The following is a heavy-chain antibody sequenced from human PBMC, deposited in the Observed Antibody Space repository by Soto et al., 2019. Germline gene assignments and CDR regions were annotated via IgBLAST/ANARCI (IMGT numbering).Heavy chain of an antibody. V-gene: IGHV4-39*01. CDR3: ARPAYTLGYCSGGSCRQMDV. Sequence: SETLSLTCTVSGGSISSSSYYLGWIRQPPGKGLEWIGSIYYSGSTYYNPSLKSRVTISVDTSKNQFSLKLSSVTAADTAVYYCARPAYTLGYCSGGSCRQMDVWGKGTTVTVSS. J-gene: IGHJ6*03. CDR2: IYYSGST. D-gene: IGHD2-15*01. CDR1: GGSISSSSYY.